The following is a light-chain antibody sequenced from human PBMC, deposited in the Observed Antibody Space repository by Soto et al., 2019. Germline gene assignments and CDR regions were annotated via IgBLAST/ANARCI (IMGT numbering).Light chain of an antibody. Sequence: EIVLTQSPGTLSLSPGERATLSCRASQSFSSSNLAWYQQKPGQSPRLLIYGTSSRATGIPDRFSGSGSGTDFTLSISSLEPADFAVYYCQLYASSKYTFCHGTKLEIK. J-gene: IGKJ2*01. CDR3: QLYASSKYT. CDR1: QSFSSSN. V-gene: IGKV3-20*01. CDR2: GTS.